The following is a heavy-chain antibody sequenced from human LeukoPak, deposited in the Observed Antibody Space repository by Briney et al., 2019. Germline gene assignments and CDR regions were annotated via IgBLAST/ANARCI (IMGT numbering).Heavy chain of an antibody. CDR1: GFTLSSDW. J-gene: IGHJ4*02. D-gene: IGHD6-19*01. CDR2: INSGGSSS. Sequence: GGSLRLSCAASGFTLSSDWMDWVRQAPGKGLVWVSHINSGGSSSSYADSVKGRFTISRDNAKNTLYLQMNSLRAEDTAVYYCARDRYSSAWYEEWGQGTLVTVSS. V-gene: IGHV3-74*01. CDR3: ARDRYSSAWYEE.